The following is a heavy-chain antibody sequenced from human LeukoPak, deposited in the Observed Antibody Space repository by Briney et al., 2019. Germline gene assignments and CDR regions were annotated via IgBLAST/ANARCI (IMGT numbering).Heavy chain of an antibody. J-gene: IGHJ4*02. V-gene: IGHV1-69*13. CDR2: IIPIFGTA. Sequence: GASVKVSCKASGGTFSSYAISWVRQAPGQGLEWMGGIIPIFGTANYAQKFQGRVTITADESTSTAYMELSSLRSEDTAVYYCRGGTTLYRGSDFDYWGQGTLVTVSS. CDR3: RGGTTLYRGSDFDY. D-gene: IGHD1-1*01. CDR1: GGTFSSYA.